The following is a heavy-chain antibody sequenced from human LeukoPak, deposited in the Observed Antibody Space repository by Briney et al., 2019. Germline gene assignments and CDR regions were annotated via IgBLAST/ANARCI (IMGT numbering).Heavy chain of an antibody. V-gene: IGHV3-30-3*01. D-gene: IGHD6-13*01. CDR3: ARGLAAAGPAWY. Sequence: GGSLRLSCEASGFTFSNYAMHWVRQAPGKGLEWVAVISYDGSNKYYADSVKGRFTISRDNSKNTLYLQMNSLRAEDTAVYYCARGLAAAGPAWYWGQGTLVTVSS. CDR2: ISYDGSNK. J-gene: IGHJ4*02. CDR1: GFTFSNYA.